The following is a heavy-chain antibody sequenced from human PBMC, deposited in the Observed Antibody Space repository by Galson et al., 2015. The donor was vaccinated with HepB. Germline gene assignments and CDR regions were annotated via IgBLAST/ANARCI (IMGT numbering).Heavy chain of an antibody. CDR3: ASPSGSSWDYFKH. J-gene: IGHJ4*02. D-gene: IGHD6-13*01. Sequence: SVKVSCKASGGTFGSHTIAWIRQAPGQRLEWMGGIIPMSGSRNYAQKFRGRVTFTAVESTGTAYMELSSLRSEDTAVYYCASPSGSSWDYFKHWGQGTLVTVSS. V-gene: IGHV1-69*13. CDR1: GGTFGSHT. CDR2: IIPMSGSR.